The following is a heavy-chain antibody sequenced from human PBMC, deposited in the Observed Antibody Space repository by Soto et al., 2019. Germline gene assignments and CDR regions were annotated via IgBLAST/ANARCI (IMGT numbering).Heavy chain of an antibody. V-gene: IGHV3-49*03. CDR3: TRGDRGHYDILTGYYY. CDR1: GFTXGDYA. J-gene: IGHJ4*02. Sequence: PGGSLRLSCTASGFTXGDYAMSWFRQAPGKGLEWVGFIRSKAYGGTTEYAASVKGRFTISRDDSKSIAYLQMNSLKTEDTAVYYCTRGDRGHYDILTGYYYWGQGTLVTVSS. D-gene: IGHD3-9*01. CDR2: IRSKAYGGTT.